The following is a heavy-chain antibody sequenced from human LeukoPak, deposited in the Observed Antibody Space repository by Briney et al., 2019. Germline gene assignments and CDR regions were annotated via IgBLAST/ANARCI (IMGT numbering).Heavy chain of an antibody. CDR3: AKWASGSSDPLDY. CDR2: IWYDGSNK. CDR1: GFTFDDYA. J-gene: IGHJ4*02. V-gene: IGHV3-33*06. Sequence: GGSLRLSCAASGFTFDDYAMHWVRQAPGKGLEWVAVIWYDGSNKYYADSVKGRFTISRDNSKNTLYLQMNSLRAEDTAVYYCAKWASGSSDPLDYWGQGTLVTVSS. D-gene: IGHD3-10*01.